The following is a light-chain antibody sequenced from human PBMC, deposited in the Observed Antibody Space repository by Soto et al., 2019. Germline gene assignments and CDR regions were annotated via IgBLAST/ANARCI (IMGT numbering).Light chain of an antibody. CDR1: SSDVGGYNY. Sequence: QSALTQPRSVSGSPGQSVTISCTGTSSDVGGYNYVSWYQQHPGKAPKLMIYDVSKRPSGVPDRFSGSKSGNTASLTISGLQAEDEADYYCCSYAGSCTRRVFGGGTKLTVL. V-gene: IGLV2-11*01. CDR3: CSYAGSCTRRV. CDR2: DVS. J-gene: IGLJ2*01.